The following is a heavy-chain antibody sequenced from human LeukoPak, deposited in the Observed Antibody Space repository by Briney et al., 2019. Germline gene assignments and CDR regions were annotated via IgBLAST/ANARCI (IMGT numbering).Heavy chain of an antibody. CDR3: ARDLYPGSGSYYNWFDP. Sequence: ASVKVSCKASGYTFSSYGITWVRQAPGQGLEWMGRISAYNDNTNYAQNLQGRVTITTDTSTSTAYMELRSLRSDDTAVYYCARDLYPGSGSYYNWFDPWGQGTLVTVSS. CDR1: GYTFSSYG. V-gene: IGHV1-18*01. J-gene: IGHJ5*02. CDR2: ISAYNDNT. D-gene: IGHD3-10*01.